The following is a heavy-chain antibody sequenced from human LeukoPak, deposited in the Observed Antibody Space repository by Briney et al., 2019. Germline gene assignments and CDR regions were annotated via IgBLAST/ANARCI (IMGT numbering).Heavy chain of an antibody. Sequence: PGGSLRLSCAASGFTFSSYSMNWVRQAPGKGLEWVSSISSSSSYIYYADSVKGRFTISRGNAKNSLYLQMNSLRAEDTAVYYCARDGNIVVVPAAGFDPWGQGTLVTVSS. CDR2: ISSSSSYI. V-gene: IGHV3-21*01. CDR1: GFTFSSYS. CDR3: ARDGNIVVVPAAGFDP. D-gene: IGHD2-2*01. J-gene: IGHJ5*02.